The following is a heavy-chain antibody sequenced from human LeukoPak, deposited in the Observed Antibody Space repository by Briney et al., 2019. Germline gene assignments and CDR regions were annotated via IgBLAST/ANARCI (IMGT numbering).Heavy chain of an antibody. CDR2: ISGSGGST. CDR1: GFTFSSYA. V-gene: IGHV3-23*01. CDR3: AKGYRVVPVCDDY. D-gene: IGHD2-2*01. Sequence: LPGGSLRLSCAASGFTFSSYAMSWVRQAPGKGLEWVSAISGSGGSTYYADSVKGRFTISRDNSKNTLYLQMNSLRAEDTAVYYCAKGYRVVPVCDDYWGQGTLVTVSS. J-gene: IGHJ4*02.